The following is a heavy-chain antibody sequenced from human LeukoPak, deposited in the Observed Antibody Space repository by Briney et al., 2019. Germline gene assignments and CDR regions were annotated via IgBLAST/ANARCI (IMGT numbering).Heavy chain of an antibody. J-gene: IGHJ5*02. D-gene: IGHD4-23*01. CDR3: AKDRVDYGGWFDP. V-gene: IGHV3-23*01. CDR1: GFTFSSYA. CDR2: INGSGGST. Sequence: QTGGSLRLSCAASGFTFSSYAMSWVRQAPGKGLEWVSAINGSGGSTYYADSVKGRFTISRDNSKNTLYLQMNSLRAEDTAVYYCAKDRVDYGGWFDPWGQGTLVTVSS.